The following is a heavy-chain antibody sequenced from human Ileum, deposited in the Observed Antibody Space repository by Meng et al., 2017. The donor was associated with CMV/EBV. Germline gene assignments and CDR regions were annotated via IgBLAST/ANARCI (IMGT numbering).Heavy chain of an antibody. J-gene: IGHJ4*02. CDR3: AAQDSIVVAPAAIGY. CDR1: GFTFDDYG. V-gene: IGHV3-20*04. CDR2: INWNGGST. Sequence: GESLKISCAASGFTFDDYGMSWVRQAPGKGLEWVSGINWNGGSTNYADSVKGRFTISRDNAKNTLHLQMNSLRDEDTAVYYCAAQDSIVVAPAAIGYWGQGTLVTVSS. D-gene: IGHD2-2*02.